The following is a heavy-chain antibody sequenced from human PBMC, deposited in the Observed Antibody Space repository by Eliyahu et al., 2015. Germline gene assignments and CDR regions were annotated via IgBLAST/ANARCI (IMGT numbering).Heavy chain of an antibody. CDR2: IWFDGNNK. Sequence: QVQLVESGGGVVQPGRSLXLSCXASGFIFSXFGMHWVRQAPGKGLGWVALIWFDGNNKYYADSVKGRFTISRDNSKNTLYLEMNSLKVEDTAVYYCARDLDKPKELVTTCFDYWGQGTLVTVSS. J-gene: IGHJ4*02. CDR1: GFIFSXFG. D-gene: IGHD1-26*01. V-gene: IGHV3-33*01. CDR3: ARDLDKPKELVTTCFDY.